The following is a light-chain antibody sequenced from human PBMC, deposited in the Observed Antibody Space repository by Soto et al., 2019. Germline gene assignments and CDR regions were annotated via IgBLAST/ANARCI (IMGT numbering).Light chain of an antibody. J-gene: IGKJ1*01. Sequence: DIQMTQSPSTLSASVGDRVTITCRASQSISSWLAWYQQKPGKAPKLLISKASSLQSGVPSRFSGSGSGTEFTLTISSLQPDYFAIYYCQQYNVYWTFGQGTKVEV. CDR3: QQYNVYWT. CDR2: KAS. V-gene: IGKV1-5*03. CDR1: QSISSW.